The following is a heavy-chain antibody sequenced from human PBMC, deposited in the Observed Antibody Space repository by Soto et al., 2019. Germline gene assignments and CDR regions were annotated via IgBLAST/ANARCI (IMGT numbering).Heavy chain of an antibody. J-gene: IGHJ4*02. CDR3: AKVLWQTPGTRGPFDY. CDR1: GFTFSNWW. D-gene: IGHD6-13*01. CDR2: ISGSGCST. V-gene: IGHV3-23*01. Sequence: PGGSLRLSCAASGFTFSNWWMHWVRQTPEKGLVWVSAISGSGCSTYYADSVKGRFTISRDNSKNTLYLQMNSLRAEDTAVYYRAKVLWQTPGTRGPFDYWGQGTLVTVSS.